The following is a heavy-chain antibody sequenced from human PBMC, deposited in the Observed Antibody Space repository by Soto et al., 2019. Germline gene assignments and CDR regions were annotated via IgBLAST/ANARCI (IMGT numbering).Heavy chain of an antibody. Sequence: ASVKVSFKACGYTFTSYGISWLRQAPGQGLEWMGWISAYNGNTNYAQKLQGRVTMTTDTSTSTAYMELRSLRSDDTAVYYCARVVIAARRDYYYGMDVWGQGTTVTVSS. CDR2: ISAYNGNT. J-gene: IGHJ6*02. CDR1: GYTFTSYG. D-gene: IGHD6-6*01. V-gene: IGHV1-18*04. CDR3: ARVVIAARRDYYYGMDV.